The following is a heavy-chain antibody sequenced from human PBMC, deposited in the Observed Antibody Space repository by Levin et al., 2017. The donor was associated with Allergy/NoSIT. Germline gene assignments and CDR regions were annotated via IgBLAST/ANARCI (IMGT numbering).Heavy chain of an antibody. CDR1: GYTFSTSW. Sequence: RGESLKISCRASGYTFSTSWIGWVRQMPGKGLEWVGIIYPDDSDTRYSPSFEGQVTISVDTSTTTAHLQWRSLKASDTAIYYCARLGGGSSPPGHFDHWGQGTLLTVSS. CDR2: IYPDDSDT. D-gene: IGHD6-6*01. CDR3: ARLGGGSSPPGHFDH. J-gene: IGHJ4*02. V-gene: IGHV5-51*01.